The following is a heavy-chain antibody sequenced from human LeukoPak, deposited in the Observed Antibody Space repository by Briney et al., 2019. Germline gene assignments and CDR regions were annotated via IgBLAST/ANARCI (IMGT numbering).Heavy chain of an antibody. D-gene: IGHD4-17*01. CDR3: ARSGTTVTTVVDY. J-gene: IGHJ4*02. V-gene: IGHV3-74*01. CDR2: IDSDGSST. CDR1: RFIFSSYW. Sequence: PGGSLRLSCAASRFIFSSYWMHWVRQAPGKGLVWISQIDSDGSSTTYADSVRGRFTVSRDNAKDTLYLQMNSLRAEDTAVYYCARSGTTVTTVVDYWGQGTLVTVSS.